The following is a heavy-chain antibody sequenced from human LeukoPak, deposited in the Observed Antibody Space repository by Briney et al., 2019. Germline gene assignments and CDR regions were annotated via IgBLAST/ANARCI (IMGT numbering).Heavy chain of an antibody. CDR1: GFTFSSYG. J-gene: IGHJ6*02. V-gene: IGHV3-30*18. CDR3: AKVLEAFIVVVIAVQMDV. Sequence: PGGSLRLSCAASGFTFSSYGMHWVRQAPGKGLEWVAVISYDGSNKYYADSVKGRFTISRDNSKNTLYLQMNSLRAEDTAVYYCAKVLEAFIVVVIAVQMDVWGQGTTVTVSS. D-gene: IGHD2-21*01. CDR2: ISYDGSNK.